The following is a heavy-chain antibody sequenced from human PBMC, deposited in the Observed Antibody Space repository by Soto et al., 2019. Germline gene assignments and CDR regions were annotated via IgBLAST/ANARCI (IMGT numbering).Heavy chain of an antibody. Sequence: GGSLSLSCSASGFIFSESTIYWVRQVPGKGLEAISAVSTSGRSTYYADSVKDRFTISRDKSKNTLFLQMGSLRPEDTAIYYCVKQAHGLDGVAFDYWGQGTQVTVSS. J-gene: IGHJ4*02. D-gene: IGHD2-15*01. V-gene: IGHV3-64D*06. CDR1: GFIFSEST. CDR2: VSTSGRST. CDR3: VKQAHGLDGVAFDY.